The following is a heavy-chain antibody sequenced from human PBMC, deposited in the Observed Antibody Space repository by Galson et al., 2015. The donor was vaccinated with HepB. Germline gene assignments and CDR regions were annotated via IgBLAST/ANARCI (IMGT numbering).Heavy chain of an antibody. Sequence: SVKVSCKASGYTFTSYAMHWVRQAPGQRLEWMGWINAGNGNTKYSQKFQGRVTITRDTSASTAYMELSSLGSEDTAVYYCARDRDEEGGYYYYYGMDVWGQGTTVTVSS. CDR2: INAGNGNT. D-gene: IGHD5-24*01. V-gene: IGHV1-3*01. J-gene: IGHJ6*02. CDR3: ARDRDEEGGYYYYYGMDV. CDR1: GYTFTSYA.